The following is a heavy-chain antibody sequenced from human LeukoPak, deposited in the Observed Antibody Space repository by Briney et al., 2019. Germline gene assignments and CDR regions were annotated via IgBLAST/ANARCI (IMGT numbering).Heavy chain of an antibody. D-gene: IGHD3-16*01. CDR3: ARVRYRLAETYIDY. J-gene: IGHJ4*02. Sequence: ASVKVSCKASGYTFTGYYMHWVRQAPGQGLEWMGWINPNSGGTNYAQKFQGRVTMTRDTSISTDYMELSRLRSDDTAVYYCARVRYRLAETYIDYWGQGTLVTVSS. CDR1: GYTFTGYY. CDR2: INPNSGGT. V-gene: IGHV1-2*02.